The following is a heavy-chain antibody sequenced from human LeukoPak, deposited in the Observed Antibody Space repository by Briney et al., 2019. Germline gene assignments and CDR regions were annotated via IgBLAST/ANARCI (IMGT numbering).Heavy chain of an antibody. Sequence: SVKVSCKASGGTFSSYAISWVRQAPVQGLEWMGGIIPIFSTANYAQKFQGRVTITADESTSTAYMELSSLRSEDTAVYYCARVIKPRFLEWAHAFDIWGQGTMVTVSS. D-gene: IGHD3-3*01. J-gene: IGHJ3*02. CDR3: ARVIKPRFLEWAHAFDI. CDR1: GGTFSSYA. CDR2: IIPIFSTA. V-gene: IGHV1-69*01.